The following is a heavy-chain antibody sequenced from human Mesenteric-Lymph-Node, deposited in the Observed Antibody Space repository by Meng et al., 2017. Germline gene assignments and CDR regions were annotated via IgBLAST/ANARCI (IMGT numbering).Heavy chain of an antibody. J-gene: IGHJ5*02. V-gene: IGHV4-59*01. CDR2: IYYSGST. CDR1: GGSISSYY. D-gene: IGHD1-20*01. Sequence: SETLSLTCTVSGGSISSYYWSWIRQPPGKGLEWIGYIYYSGSTNYNPSLKSRVTISVDTSKNQFSLKLSSVTAADTAVYYCARLDNWNDFDWFDPWGQGNRVNCSS. CDR3: ARLDNWNDFDWFDP.